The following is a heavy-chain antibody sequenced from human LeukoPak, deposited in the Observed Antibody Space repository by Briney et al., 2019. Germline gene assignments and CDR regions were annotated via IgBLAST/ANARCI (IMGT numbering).Heavy chain of an antibody. CDR3: ARSRDYGDYDAFGI. Sequence: GGSLRLSCAASGFTFSSYSMNWVRQAPGKGLEWVSPISSSCSYIYHADSVKGRFTISRDNAKNSLYLQMNSLRAEDTAVYYCARSRDYGDYDAFGIWGQGTMVTVSS. D-gene: IGHD4-17*01. CDR2: ISSSCSYI. J-gene: IGHJ3*02. CDR1: GFTFSSYS. V-gene: IGHV3-21*01.